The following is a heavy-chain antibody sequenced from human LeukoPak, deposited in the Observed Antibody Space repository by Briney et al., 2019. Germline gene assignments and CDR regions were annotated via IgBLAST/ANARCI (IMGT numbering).Heavy chain of an antibody. CDR1: GLTFSSYG. CDR2: ISGSGGST. V-gene: IGHV3-23*01. J-gene: IGHJ4*02. Sequence: GGSLRLSCAASGLTFSSYGMSWVRQAPGKGLEWVSAISGSGGSTYYADSVKGRFTISRDNSKNTLYLQMNSLKTEDTAVYYCTTAYQERSDYWGQGTLVTVSS. CDR3: TTAYQERSDY.